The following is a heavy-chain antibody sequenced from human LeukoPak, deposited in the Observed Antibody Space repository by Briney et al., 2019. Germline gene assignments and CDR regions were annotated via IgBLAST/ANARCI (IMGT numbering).Heavy chain of an antibody. D-gene: IGHD5-18*01. CDR1: GGSISSSSYY. V-gene: IGHV4-39*07. J-gene: IGHJ4*02. CDR3: ARGDTGGYSYGQWFDY. CDR2: IYYSGST. Sequence: SETLSLTCTVSGGSISSSSYYWGWIRQPPGKGLEWIGSIYYSGSTYYNPSLKSRVTISVDTSKNQFSLKLSSVTAADTAVYYCARGDTGGYSYGQWFDYWGQGTLVTVSS.